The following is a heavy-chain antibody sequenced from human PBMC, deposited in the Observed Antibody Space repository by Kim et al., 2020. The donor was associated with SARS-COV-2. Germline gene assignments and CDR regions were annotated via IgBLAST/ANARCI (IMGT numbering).Heavy chain of an antibody. D-gene: IGHD3-10*01. J-gene: IGHJ6*02. CDR1: GYTFTSYG. CDR3: ARSRALLWFGELLNGMDV. CDR2: ISAYNGNT. Sequence: ASVKVSCKASGYTFTSYGISWVRQAPGQGLEWMGWISAYNGNTNYAQKLQGRVTMTTDTSTSTAYMELRSLRSDDTAVYYCARSRALLWFGELLNGMDVWGQGTTVTVSS. V-gene: IGHV1-18*04.